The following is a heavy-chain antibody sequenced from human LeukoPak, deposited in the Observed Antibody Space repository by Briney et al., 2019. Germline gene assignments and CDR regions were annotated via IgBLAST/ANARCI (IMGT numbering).Heavy chain of an antibody. Sequence: SGPTLVNPTQTLTLTCTFSGFSLSTSGVGVGWIRQPPGKALEWLALIYWDDDKGYSPSLKSRLTITKDTSKNQVVLTVTNMDPVDAATYYCARIPAYSHYNYYGMYVWGQGTTVTVSS. D-gene: IGHD4-11*01. J-gene: IGHJ6*02. CDR2: IYWDDDK. V-gene: IGHV2-5*02. CDR1: GFSLSTSGVG. CDR3: ARIPAYSHYNYYGMYV.